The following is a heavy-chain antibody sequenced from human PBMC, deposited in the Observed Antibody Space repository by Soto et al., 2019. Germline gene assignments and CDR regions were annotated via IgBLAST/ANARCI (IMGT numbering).Heavy chain of an antibody. CDR2: ISGSGGST. D-gene: IGHD3-22*01. CDR3: AKVSSAYYDSSGYPDY. V-gene: IGHV3-23*01. Sequence: QAPGKGLEWVSAISGSGGSTYYADSVKGRFTISRDNSKNTLYLQMNSLRAEDTAVYYCAKVSSAYYDSSGYPDYWGQGTLVTVSS. J-gene: IGHJ4*02.